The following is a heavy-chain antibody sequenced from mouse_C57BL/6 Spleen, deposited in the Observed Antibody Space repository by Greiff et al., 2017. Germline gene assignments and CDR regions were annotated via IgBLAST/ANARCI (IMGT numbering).Heavy chain of an antibody. CDR3: TREEYEYDDDMDY. V-gene: IGHV1-53*01. D-gene: IGHD2-14*01. CDR1: GYTFTSYW. CDR2: INPSNGGT. Sequence: QVQLQQSGTELVKPGASVKLSCKASGYTFTSYWMHWVKQRPGQGLEWIGNINPSNGGTNYNEKFKSKATLTVAKSSSTAYMQLSRLTSEDSAVYYGTREEYEYDDDMDYWGQGTSVTVSS. J-gene: IGHJ4*01.